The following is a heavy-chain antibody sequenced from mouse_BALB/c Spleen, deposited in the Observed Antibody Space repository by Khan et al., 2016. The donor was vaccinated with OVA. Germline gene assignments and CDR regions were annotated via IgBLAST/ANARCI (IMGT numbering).Heavy chain of an antibody. V-gene: IGHV1-7*01. CDR1: GYTFTTYW. Sequence: QVQLKQSGAERAKPGASVKMSCKASGYTFTTYWMNWVKQRPGQGLEWIGYINPTSGYTDYNEKFKDRATLSADKSSSTAYMQLSSLTSEDSAVYYCTRDRIDYWGQGTTLTVSS. CDR2: INPTSGYT. J-gene: IGHJ2*01. CDR3: TRDRIDY.